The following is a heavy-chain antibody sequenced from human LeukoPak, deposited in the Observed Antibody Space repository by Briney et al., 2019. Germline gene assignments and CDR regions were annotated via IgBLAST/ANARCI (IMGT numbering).Heavy chain of an antibody. CDR1: GFTVSSNY. V-gene: IGHV3-53*01. CDR2: IYSDGST. CDR3: ARVVGRVNTVFGNRGGAFDI. D-gene: IGHD5/OR15-5a*01. J-gene: IGHJ3*02. Sequence: GGSLRLSCAASGFTVSSNYMSWVRQAPGKGLEWVSVIYSDGSTYHADSVKGLFTISRDNSKDTLYLQMNSLRAEDTAIYYCARVVGRVNTVFGNRGGAFDIWGQGTMVTVSS.